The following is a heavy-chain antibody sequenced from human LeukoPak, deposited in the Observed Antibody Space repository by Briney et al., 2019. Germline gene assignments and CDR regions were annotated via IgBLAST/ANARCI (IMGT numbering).Heavy chain of an antibody. Sequence: SETLSLTYTVSGGSISSYYWSWIRQPAGKGLEWIGRIYTSGSTNYNPSLKSRVTMSVDTSKNQFSLKLSSVTAADTAVYYCARDLSSSWSYYYYYMDVWGKGTTVTVSS. J-gene: IGHJ6*03. CDR3: ARDLSSSWSYYYYYMDV. D-gene: IGHD6-13*01. CDR1: GGSISSYY. V-gene: IGHV4-4*07. CDR2: IYTSGST.